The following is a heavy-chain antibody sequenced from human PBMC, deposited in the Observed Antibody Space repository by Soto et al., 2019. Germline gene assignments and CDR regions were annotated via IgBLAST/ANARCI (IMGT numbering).Heavy chain of an antibody. J-gene: IGHJ4*02. CDR1: GGSFSGYD. V-gene: IGHV4-34*01. Sequence: SEALSLTCAVYGGSFSGYDWSWIRQPPGKGLEWIGEINHSGSTNYNPSLKSRVTISVDTSKNQFSLKLSSVTAADTAVYYCASLHSSGWYYFDYWGQGTLVTVSS. CDR2: INHSGST. CDR3: ASLHSSGWYYFDY. D-gene: IGHD6-19*01.